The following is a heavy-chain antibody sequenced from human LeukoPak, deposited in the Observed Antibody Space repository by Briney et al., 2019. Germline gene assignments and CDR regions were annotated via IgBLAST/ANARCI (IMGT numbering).Heavy chain of an antibody. CDR3: AKCSTPGYTSGWCNWIDP. V-gene: IGHV3-30*18. Sequence: GGSLRLSCAASGFTFSLYDIHWVRQAPGKGLEWVAIISYDGSNKFYADSVKGRFTISRDNAKNTLWLQMNSLRADDTAVYYCAKCSTPGYTSGWCNWIDPWGQGTLVTVSS. D-gene: IGHD6-19*01. CDR1: GFTFSLYD. J-gene: IGHJ5*02. CDR2: ISYDGSNK.